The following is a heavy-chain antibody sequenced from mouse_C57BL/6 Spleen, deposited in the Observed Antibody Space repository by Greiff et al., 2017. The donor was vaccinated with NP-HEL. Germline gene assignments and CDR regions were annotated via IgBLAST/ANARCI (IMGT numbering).Heavy chain of an antibody. CDR3: TRPGGNYVPFAY. CDR2: IRNKANNHAT. V-gene: IGHV6-6*01. D-gene: IGHD2-1*01. CDR1: GFTFSDAW. J-gene: IGHJ3*01. Sequence: EVKVEESGGGLVQPGGSMKLSCAASGFTFSDAWMDWVRQSPEKGLEWVAEIRNKANNHATYYAESVKGSFTISRDDSKSSVYLQMNSLRAEDTGIYYCTRPGGNYVPFAYWGQGTLVTVSA.